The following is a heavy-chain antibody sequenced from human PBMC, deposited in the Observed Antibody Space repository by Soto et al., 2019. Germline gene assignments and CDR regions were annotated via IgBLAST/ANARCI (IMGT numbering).Heavy chain of an antibody. V-gene: IGHV3-23*01. J-gene: IGHJ5*02. D-gene: IGHD1-1*01. CDR3: AKGSTGINWFNP. Sequence: PGGSLRLSCAASGFTFSSYSMSWVRQAPGKGLEWVSSISDSGGSTYYPDSVKGRFIISRDNSKSTLYLQMNGLRAEDTAVYYCAKGSTGINWFNPWGQGTLVTVSS. CDR1: GFTFSSYS. CDR2: ISDSGGST.